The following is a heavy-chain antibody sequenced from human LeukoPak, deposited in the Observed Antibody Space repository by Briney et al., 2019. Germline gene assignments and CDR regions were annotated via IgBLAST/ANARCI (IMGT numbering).Heavy chain of an antibody. D-gene: IGHD3-10*01. V-gene: IGHV1-2*06. J-gene: IGHJ4*02. Sequence: ASVKVSCKDSGYTFTGYYMHWVRQAPGQGLEWMGRIHPNSGGTNYAQKFPGRVTMTRDTSISTAYMELSRLRSDDTAVYYCARVRYGSGSYYFDYWGQGALVTVSS. CDR3: ARVRYGSGSYYFDY. CDR1: GYTFTGYY. CDR2: IHPNSGGT.